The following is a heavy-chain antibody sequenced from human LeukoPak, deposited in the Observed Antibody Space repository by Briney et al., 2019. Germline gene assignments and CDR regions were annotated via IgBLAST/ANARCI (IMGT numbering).Heavy chain of an antibody. V-gene: IGHV3-23*01. CDR3: AKDPYRASSGLVDY. Sequence: PGGSLRLSCATSGFTFSNYAVSWVRQAPGKGLEWVSSISGSGGTTYYADFVKGRFTISRDNSKNTLYLQMNSLRAEDTAVYYCAKDPYRASSGLVDYWGQGTLVTVSS. CDR1: GFTFSNYA. J-gene: IGHJ4*02. D-gene: IGHD5-12*01. CDR2: ISGSGGTT.